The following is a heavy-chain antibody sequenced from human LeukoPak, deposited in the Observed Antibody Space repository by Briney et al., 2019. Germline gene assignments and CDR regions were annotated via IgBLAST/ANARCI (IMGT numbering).Heavy chain of an antibody. CDR1: GFTFSSYG. D-gene: IGHD6-13*01. Sequence: GRSLRLSCAASGFTFSSYGMHWVRQAPGKGLEWVAVISYDGSNKYYADSVKGRFTISRDNSKNTLYLQMNSLGAEDTAVYYCAKTRPLDSSSWSHGDYWGQGTLVTVSS. V-gene: IGHV3-30*18. CDR3: AKTRPLDSSSWSHGDY. J-gene: IGHJ4*02. CDR2: ISYDGSNK.